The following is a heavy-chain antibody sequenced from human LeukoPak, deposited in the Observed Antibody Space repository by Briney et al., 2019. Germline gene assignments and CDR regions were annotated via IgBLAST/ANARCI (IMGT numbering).Heavy chain of an antibody. J-gene: IGHJ4*02. CDR3: ACGQDNTGYTCFDY. CDR1: GYTCSVCY. Sequence: ASVKASCNASGYTCSVCYNHWRWHAPGQGLERMGWINPYSGGTNYAQKFQGRVTMTRDTSIATTYMDLSSLMSDATAVYYCACGQDNTGYTCFDYWGQGTLVTVSS. CDR2: INPYSGGT. V-gene: IGHV1-2*02. D-gene: IGHD3-9*01.